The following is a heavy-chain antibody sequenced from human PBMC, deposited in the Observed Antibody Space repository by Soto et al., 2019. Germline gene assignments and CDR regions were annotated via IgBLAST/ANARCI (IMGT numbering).Heavy chain of an antibody. CDR3: ARRDCGSGSNCVFGAPAFAY. V-gene: IGHV4-34*01. Sequence: SETLSLTCAVYGGSFSGYYWSWIRQPPGKGLEWIGEINHSGNTNYNPSLKSRVTISVDKSKNQFSLKLSSVTAADTAVYYCARRDCGSGSNCVFGAPAFAYWGQGNLVTVSS. CDR1: GGSFSGYY. D-gene: IGHD2-21*01. CDR2: INHSGNT. J-gene: IGHJ4*02.